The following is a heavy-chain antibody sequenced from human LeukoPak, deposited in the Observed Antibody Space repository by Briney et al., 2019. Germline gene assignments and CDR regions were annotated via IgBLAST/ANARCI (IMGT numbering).Heavy chain of an antibody. CDR2: ISGSGGST. D-gene: IGHD3-9*01. J-gene: IGHJ4*02. CDR3: AKDAVLRYFDWLPLGY. CDR1: GFTFSSYA. V-gene: IGHV3-23*01. Sequence: GGSLRLSCAASGFTFSSYAMSWVRQAPGKGLEWVSAISGSGGSTYYAGSVKGRFTISRDNSKNTLYLQMNSLRAEDTAVYYCAKDAVLRYFDWLPLGYWGQGTLVTVSS.